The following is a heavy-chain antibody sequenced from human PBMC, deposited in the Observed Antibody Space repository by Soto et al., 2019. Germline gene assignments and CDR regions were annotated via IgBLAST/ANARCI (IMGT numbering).Heavy chain of an antibody. CDR1: GFTFSSYG. V-gene: IGHV3-30*18. CDR3: ANAQAAAGPDYSYYYGMDV. J-gene: IGHJ6*02. Sequence: GGSLRRSCAASGFTFSSYGMHWGRQAPCKGLEWVAVIACDLGNKYYADSVKGRFTISRDNSKNTLYLQMNSLRAEETAVYYCANAQAAAGPDYSYYYGMDVWRQGPTVTVSS. D-gene: IGHD6-13*01. CDR2: IACDLGNK.